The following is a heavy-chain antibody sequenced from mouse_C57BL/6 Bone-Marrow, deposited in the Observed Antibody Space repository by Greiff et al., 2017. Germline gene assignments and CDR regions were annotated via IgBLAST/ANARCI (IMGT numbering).Heavy chain of an antibody. CDR3: ARDQGAMDD. CDR2: INYDGSST. J-gene: IGHJ4*01. D-gene: IGHD3-2*02. V-gene: IGHV5-16*01. CDR1: GFTFSDYY. Sequence: EVKVVESEGGLVQPGSSMKLSCTASGFTFSDYYMAWVRQVPEKGLEWVANINYDGSSTYYLDSLKSRFIISRDNAKNILYLQMSSLKSEDTATYYCARDQGAMDDWGQGTSVTVSS.